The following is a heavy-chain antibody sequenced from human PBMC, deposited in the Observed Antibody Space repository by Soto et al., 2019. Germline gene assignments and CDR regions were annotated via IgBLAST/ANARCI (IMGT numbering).Heavy chain of an antibody. D-gene: IGHD3-3*01. CDR2: ISGSGGST. CDR3: AKSRKAYDFWSGHDAFDI. V-gene: IGHV3-23*01. J-gene: IGHJ3*02. Sequence: GGSLRLSCAASGFTFSSYAMSWVRQAPGKGLEWVSAISGSGGSTYYADSVKGRFTISRDNSKNTLYLQMNSLRAEDTAVYYCAKSRKAYDFWSGHDAFDIWGQGTMVTVSS. CDR1: GFTFSSYA.